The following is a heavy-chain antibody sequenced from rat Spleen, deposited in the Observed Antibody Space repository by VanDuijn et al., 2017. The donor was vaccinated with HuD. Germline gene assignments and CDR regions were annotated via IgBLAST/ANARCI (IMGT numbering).Heavy chain of an antibody. J-gene: IGHJ2*01. CDR2: ISPTGGST. D-gene: IGHD1-9*01. CDR1: GFTFSDYY. CDR3: TRRSSMGIHFFDY. Sequence: EVQLVESGGGLVQPGRSLTLSCAASGFTFSDYYMAWVRQAPKKGLEWVASISPTGGSTYYRDSVKGRFTISRDNAKSTLYLQIDSLRSEDTATYYCTRRSSMGIHFFDYWGQGVMVTVSS. V-gene: IGHV5-7*01.